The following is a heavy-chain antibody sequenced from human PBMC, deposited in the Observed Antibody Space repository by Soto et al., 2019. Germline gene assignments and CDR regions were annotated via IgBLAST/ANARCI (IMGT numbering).Heavy chain of an antibody. CDR2: IYYSGST. CDR3: ARVPRGSYYDSSGPTYYFDY. J-gene: IGHJ4*02. Sequence: QVQLQESGPGLVKPSQTLSPTCTVSGGSISSGDYYWRWIRQPPGKGLEWIGYIYYSGSTYYNPSLKSRVTISVDTSKNQFSLKLSSVTAADTAVYYCARVPRGSYYDSSGPTYYFDYWGQGTLVTVSS. D-gene: IGHD3-22*01. V-gene: IGHV4-30-4*01. CDR1: GGSISSGDYY.